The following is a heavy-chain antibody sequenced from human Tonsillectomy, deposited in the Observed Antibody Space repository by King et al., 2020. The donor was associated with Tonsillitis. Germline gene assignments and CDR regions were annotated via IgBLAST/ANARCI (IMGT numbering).Heavy chain of an antibody. CDR1: GGSISGSNYY. CDR2: IYYRGST. D-gene: IGHD3-22*01. J-gene: IGHJ4*02. V-gene: IGHV4-39*01. CDR3: ARLIYYESSGYHYYFDY. Sequence: QLQESGPGLVKPSETLSLTCAVSGGSISGSNYYWGWIRQPPGKGLEWIGNIYYRGSTYYNQSLKSRVTISVDTSKNQFSLKLSSVTAADTAVYYCARLIYYESSGYHYYFDYWGQGTLVTVSS.